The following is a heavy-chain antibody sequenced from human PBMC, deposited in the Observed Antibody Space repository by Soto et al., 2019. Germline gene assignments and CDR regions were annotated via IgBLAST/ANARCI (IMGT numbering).Heavy chain of an antibody. CDR2: TRNKANSYTT. J-gene: IGHJ6*02. V-gene: IGHV3-72*01. Sequence: GGSLRPSCADSGFTVRYHVLDWVRKAPGKGLEWVGRTRNKANSYTTEYAASVKGRFTISRDDSKNSLYLQMNSLKTEDTAVYYRAREGLSGVRGVIRGIYYYYGMDVWGQGTTVTVSS. CDR3: AREGLSGVRGVIRGIYYYYGMDV. D-gene: IGHD3-10*01. CDR1: GFTVRYHV.